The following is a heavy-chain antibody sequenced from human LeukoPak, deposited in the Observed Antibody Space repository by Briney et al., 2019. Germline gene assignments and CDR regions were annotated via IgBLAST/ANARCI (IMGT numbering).Heavy chain of an antibody. V-gene: IGHV4-59*08. CDR3: ARLDHLYYNYYGFDV. J-gene: IGHJ6*02. CDR2: LYYSGST. Sequence: SETLSLTCTVSGGSISSYYWSWIRQPPGKGLEWIGILYYSGSTNYNHSHKSRVTITVDTSKNQFSLNLSSVTAADTAVYYCARLDHLYYNYYGFDVWGQGTTVTVSS. CDR1: GGSISSYY. D-gene: IGHD1-14*01.